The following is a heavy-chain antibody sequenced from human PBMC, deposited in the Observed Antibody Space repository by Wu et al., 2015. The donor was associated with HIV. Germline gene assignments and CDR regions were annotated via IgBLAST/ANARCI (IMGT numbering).Heavy chain of an antibody. CDR3: ARDRFYGSGSYVY. CDR2: IIPSFGTP. Sequence: QVRLVQSGTEVKKPGSSVKVSCKTSGGIFNNYAFNWVRQAPGQGLEWMGRIIPSFGTPNYAQKFQGRVTITTDESTATVYMELSSLRSEDTAVYYCARDRFYGSGSYVYWGQGTLVTVSS. V-gene: IGHV1-69*05. J-gene: IGHJ4*02. CDR1: GGIFNNYA. D-gene: IGHD3-10*01.